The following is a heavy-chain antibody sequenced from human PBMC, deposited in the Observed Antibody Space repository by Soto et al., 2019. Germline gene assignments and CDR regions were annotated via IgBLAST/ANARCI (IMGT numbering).Heavy chain of an antibody. D-gene: IGHD6-6*01. CDR3: ARDVRIAARRGGDYYYYGMDV. V-gene: IGHV3-74*01. Sequence: QPGGSLRLSCAASGFTFSSYWMHWVRQAPGKGLVWVSRINSDGSSTSYADSVKGRFTISRDNAKNTLYLQMNSLRAEDTAVYYCARDVRIAARRGGDYYYYGMDVWGQGTTVTVSS. J-gene: IGHJ6*02. CDR2: INSDGSST. CDR1: GFTFSSYW.